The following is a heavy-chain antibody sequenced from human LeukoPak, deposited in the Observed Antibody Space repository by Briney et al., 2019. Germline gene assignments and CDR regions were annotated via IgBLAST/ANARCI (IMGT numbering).Heavy chain of an antibody. Sequence: GGSLRLSCAASGFTFSSYGMHWVRQAPGKGLEWVAVIWYDGSNKYYADSVKGRFTISRDNSENTLYLQMNSLRAEDTAVYYCARGVVVPAKFDYWGQGTLVTVSS. CDR3: ARGVVVPAKFDY. V-gene: IGHV3-33*01. D-gene: IGHD2-2*01. CDR1: GFTFSSYG. J-gene: IGHJ4*02. CDR2: IWYDGSNK.